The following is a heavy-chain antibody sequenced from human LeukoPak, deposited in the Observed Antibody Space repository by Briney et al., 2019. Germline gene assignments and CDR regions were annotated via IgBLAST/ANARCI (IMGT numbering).Heavy chain of an antibody. D-gene: IGHD6-13*01. CDR1: GFTFSSYW. J-gene: IGHJ4*02. V-gene: IGHV3-7*01. CDR3: AKDGVAAAEEDY. Sequence: GGSLRLSCAASGFTFSSYWMSWVRQAPGKGLEWVANIKQDGSEKYYVDSVKGRFTISRDNSKNTLYLQMNSLRPEDTAMYYCAKDGVAAAEEDYWGQGTLVTVSS. CDR2: IKQDGSEK.